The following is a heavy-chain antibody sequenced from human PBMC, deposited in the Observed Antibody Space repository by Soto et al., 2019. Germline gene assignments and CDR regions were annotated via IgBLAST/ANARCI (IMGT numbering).Heavy chain of an antibody. V-gene: IGHV3-21*02. D-gene: IGHD4-17*01. J-gene: IGHJ5*02. CDR1: GFAFSDFG. CDR3: ARDRHDQGDFNWFDP. Sequence: EVQLVESGGGLVKSGGSLRLSCAASGFAFSDFGFNWVRQAPGKGLEWVSFISRGGSPIYYADSLRGRFTISRDDANNSISLQMTRLRPEDTAIYYCARDRHDQGDFNWFDPWGQGTLVTVSS. CDR2: ISRGGSPI.